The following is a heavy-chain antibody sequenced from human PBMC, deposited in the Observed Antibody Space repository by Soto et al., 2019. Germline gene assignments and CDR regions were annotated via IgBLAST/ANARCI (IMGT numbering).Heavy chain of an antibody. J-gene: IGHJ4*02. D-gene: IGHD3-10*01. CDR1: GLSLSDHY. CDR2: ISSTGTGI. CDR3: ARVFTTSGSGSYDS. Sequence: PGVSLRLSCAGSGLSLSDHYMTWIRQAPGKGLEWVSHISSTGTGINSADSVRGRFTISRDNAKNSLYLQMNDLRDEDTAVYYCARVFTTSGSGSYDSWGQGTLVTVSS. V-gene: IGHV3-11*01.